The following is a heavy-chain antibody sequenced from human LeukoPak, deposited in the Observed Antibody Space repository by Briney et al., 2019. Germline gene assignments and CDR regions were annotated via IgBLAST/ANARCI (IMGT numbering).Heavy chain of an antibody. J-gene: IGHJ3*02. CDR1: GFTFSDYY. V-gene: IGHV3-11*01. CDR2: ISSSGSTI. CDR3: ARDLDVVVPAAVAFDI. Sequence: GGSLRLSCAASGFTFSDYYMSWIRQAPGKGLEWVSYISSSGSTIYYADSVKGRFTISRDNAKNSLYLQMNSLRAEDTAVYSCARDLDVVVPAAVAFDIWGQGTMVTVSS. D-gene: IGHD2-2*01.